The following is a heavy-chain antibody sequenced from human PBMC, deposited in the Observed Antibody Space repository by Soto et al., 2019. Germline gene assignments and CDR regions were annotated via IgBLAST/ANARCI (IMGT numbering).Heavy chain of an antibody. J-gene: IGHJ4*02. CDR2: IKQDGSEK. V-gene: IGHV3-7*01. D-gene: IGHD3-3*01. CDR3: AREQTGTYYDFWSGYYTGFIDY. CDR1: GFTFSSYW. Sequence: GGPLRLSCAASGFTFSSYWMSWVRQAPGKGLEWVANIKQDGSEKYYVDSVKGRFTISRDNAKNSLYLQMNSLRAEDTAVYYCAREQTGTYYDFWSGYYTGFIDYWGQGTLVTVSS.